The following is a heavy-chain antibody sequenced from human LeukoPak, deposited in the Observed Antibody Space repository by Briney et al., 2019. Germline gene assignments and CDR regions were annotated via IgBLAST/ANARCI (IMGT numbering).Heavy chain of an antibody. CDR3: ARVVGSGWFFWFDP. D-gene: IGHD6-19*01. CDR2: IYHSGGT. Sequence: SETLSLTCAVSGGSISSSGYSWSWIRQPPGKGLEWIGYIYHSGGTYYNPSLKSRVTISVDRSKNQFSLKLSSVTAADTAVYYCARVVGSGWFFWFDPWGQGTLVTVSS. CDR1: GGSISSSGYS. V-gene: IGHV4-30-2*01. J-gene: IGHJ5*02.